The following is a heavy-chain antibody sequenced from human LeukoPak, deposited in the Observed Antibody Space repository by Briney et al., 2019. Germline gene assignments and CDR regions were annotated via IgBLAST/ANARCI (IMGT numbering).Heavy chain of an antibody. CDR3: ARIKDSSSSGDY. V-gene: IGHV1-69*05. D-gene: IGHD6-6*01. CDR1: GGTFRNYV. CDR2: IIPIFGTA. Sequence: SVKVSCKASGGTFRNYVISWVRQAPGQGLEWMGGIIPIFGTANYAQKFQGRVTITTDESTSTAYMELSSLRSEDTAVYYCARIKDSSSSGDYWGQGTLVTVSS. J-gene: IGHJ4*02.